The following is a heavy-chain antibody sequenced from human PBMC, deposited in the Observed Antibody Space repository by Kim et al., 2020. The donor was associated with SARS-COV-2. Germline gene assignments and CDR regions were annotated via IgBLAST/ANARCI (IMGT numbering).Heavy chain of an antibody. J-gene: IGHJ5*02. CDR1: GFTFSSYW. D-gene: IGHD3-3*01. V-gene: IGHV3-7*01. CDR2: IKQDGSEK. Sequence: GGSLRLSCAASGFTFSSYWMSWVRQAPGKGLEWVANIKQDGSEKYYVDSVKGRFTISRDNAKNSLYLQMNSLRAEDTAVYYCAREGVGYYDFWSGYSRWFDPWGQGTLVTVSS. CDR3: AREGVGYYDFWSGYSRWFDP.